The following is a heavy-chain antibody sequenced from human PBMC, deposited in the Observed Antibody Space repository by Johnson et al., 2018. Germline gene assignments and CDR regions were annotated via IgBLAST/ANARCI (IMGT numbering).Heavy chain of an antibody. D-gene: IGHD5-18*01. V-gene: IGHV3-21*01. J-gene: IGHJ6*03. Sequence: VQLVQSGGGLVKPGGSLRLSCAASGFTFSSYSMNWVRQAPGKGLEWVSSISSSSSNIYYADLVQGRFIISRDNAKNSLYLQRNSLSAEETAVYYCSSRPSTAMARDYYYYMDVWGKGTTVTVSS. CDR2: ISSSSSNI. CDR3: SSRPSTAMARDYYYYMDV. CDR1: GFTFSSYS.